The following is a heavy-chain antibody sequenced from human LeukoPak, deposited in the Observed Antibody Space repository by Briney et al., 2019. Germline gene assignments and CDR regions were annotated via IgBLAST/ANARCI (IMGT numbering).Heavy chain of an antibody. D-gene: IGHD2-15*01. CDR2: IIPIFGTA. Sequence: SVKVSCKASGYTFTTYGVTWVRQAPGQGLEWMGGIIPIFGTADYAQKFQGRLTITADKSTSTAYMELSSLRSEDTAIYYCASATLRCSGGSCYEMDVWGKGTTVTVSS. J-gene: IGHJ6*04. CDR1: GYTFTTYG. CDR3: ASATLRCSGGSCYEMDV. V-gene: IGHV1-69*06.